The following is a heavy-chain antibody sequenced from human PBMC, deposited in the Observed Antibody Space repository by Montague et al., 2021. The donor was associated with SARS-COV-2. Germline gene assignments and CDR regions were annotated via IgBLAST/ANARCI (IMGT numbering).Heavy chain of an antibody. J-gene: IGHJ4*02. CDR2: IYYSGTT. D-gene: IGHD2/OR15-2a*01. V-gene: IGHV4-39*01. Sequence: SETLSLTCSVSGGSISSSSHYWAWIRQPPGRRLEWIGTIYYSGTTLYHPSPKSRITMSVDTSDNQFSLQLNSVSATDTAMYYCARAQMAVTEYYPDYWGQGILVTVSS. CDR3: ARAQMAVTEYYPDY. CDR1: GGSISSSSHY.